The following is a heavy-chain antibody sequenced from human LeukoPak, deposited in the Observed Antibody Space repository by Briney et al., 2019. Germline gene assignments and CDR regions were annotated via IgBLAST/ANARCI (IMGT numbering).Heavy chain of an antibody. CDR2: IYYSGST. Sequence: SETLSLTCTVSGVSISSSSYYWGWIRQPPGKGLEWIGSIYYSGSTYYNPSLKSRVTISVDTSKNQFSLKLSSVTAADTAVYYCARLHLRYYFDYWGQGTLVTVSS. CDR1: GVSISSSSYY. D-gene: IGHD4-17*01. CDR3: ARLHLRYYFDY. V-gene: IGHV4-39*01. J-gene: IGHJ4*02.